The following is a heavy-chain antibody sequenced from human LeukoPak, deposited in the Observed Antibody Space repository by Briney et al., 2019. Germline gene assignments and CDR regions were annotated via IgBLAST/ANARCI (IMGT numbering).Heavy chain of an antibody. V-gene: IGHV3-23*01. Sequence: GESLRLSCAASGITLNNNAMSWVRQAPGKGPEWVSSISSNGGTTYYADSVKGRFTISRDNSKNTLYLQMNSLRPEDTAVYYCARARFGYNRGPFDYWGQGILVTVSS. CDR1: GITLNNNA. CDR2: ISSNGGTT. D-gene: IGHD5-24*01. CDR3: ARARFGYNRGPFDY. J-gene: IGHJ4*02.